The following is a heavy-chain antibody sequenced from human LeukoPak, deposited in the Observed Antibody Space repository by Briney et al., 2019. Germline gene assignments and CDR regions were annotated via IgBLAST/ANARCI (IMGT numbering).Heavy chain of an antibody. CDR3: ARSSIKSFDY. J-gene: IGHJ4*02. Sequence: SQTLSLTCAISRDSVSSNSVAWNWIRQTPSRGLEWLGRTYYRSQWHYGYAVSVKSRIIINPDTSKNQFSLHLNSVTPEDTAVYYCARSSIKSFDYWGQGTLVTVSS. CDR2: TYYRSQWHY. V-gene: IGHV6-1*01. CDR1: RDSVSSNSVA.